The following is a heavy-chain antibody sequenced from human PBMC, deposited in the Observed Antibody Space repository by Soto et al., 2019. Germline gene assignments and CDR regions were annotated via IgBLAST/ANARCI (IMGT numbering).Heavy chain of an antibody. Sequence: QVQLVESGGGLVKPGGSLRLSCAASGFIFSDYYMTWIHQSPGKGLEWISYISNSGITNYADSVKGRFTISRDNAKNSLYLQMDSLRAEDTAVYYCARENYYKMDVWGQGTTVTVSS. CDR2: ISNSGIT. V-gene: IGHV3-11*05. J-gene: IGHJ6*02. CDR3: ARENYYKMDV. CDR1: GFIFSDYY.